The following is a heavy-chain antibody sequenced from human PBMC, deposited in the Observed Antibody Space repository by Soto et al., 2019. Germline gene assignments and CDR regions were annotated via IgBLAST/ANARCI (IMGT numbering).Heavy chain of an antibody. V-gene: IGHV1-3*01. Sequence: GASVKVSCKASGYTFTSYAMHWVRQAPGQRLEWMGWINAGNGNTKYSQKFQGRVTITADESTSTAYMELSSLRSEDTAVYYCARDLGSGSYYHYYYYGMDVWGQGTTVTVSS. J-gene: IGHJ6*02. D-gene: IGHD1-26*01. CDR3: ARDLGSGSYYHYYYYGMDV. CDR1: GYTFTSYA. CDR2: INAGNGNT.